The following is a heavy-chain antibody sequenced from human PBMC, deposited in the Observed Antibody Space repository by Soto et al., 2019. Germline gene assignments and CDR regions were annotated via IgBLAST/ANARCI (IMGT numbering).Heavy chain of an antibody. Sequence: EVQLLESGGGLVQPGGSLRLSCAVSGFSFSPYGVTWVRQAPGKRLDWVAGVSGGSGLTHYADSVKGRFTITGDNSKNTVYLHMNSLRVEDTAVYYCAKWNGYGDYWGQATLVTVSS. V-gene: IGHV3-23*01. CDR3: AKWNGYGDY. J-gene: IGHJ4*02. CDR2: VSGGSGLT. CDR1: GFSFSPYG. D-gene: IGHD1-1*01.